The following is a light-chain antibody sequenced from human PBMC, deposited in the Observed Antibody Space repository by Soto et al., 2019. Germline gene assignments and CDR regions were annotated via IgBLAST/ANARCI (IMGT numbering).Light chain of an antibody. CDR1: QGIKND. J-gene: IGKJ4*01. CDR2: ASS. Sequence: ALQMTQSPSSLSASVGDRVTITCRASQGIKNDLGWYQQKPGKAPNLLIYASSTLQSGVPSRFSGSGSGTDFTLTISSLQPEDFATYFCQQDYSYPLTFGGGTKVELK. V-gene: IGKV1-6*01. CDR3: QQDYSYPLT.